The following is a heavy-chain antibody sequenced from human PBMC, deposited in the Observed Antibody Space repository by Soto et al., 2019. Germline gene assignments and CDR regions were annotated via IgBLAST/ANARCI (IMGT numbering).Heavy chain of an antibody. CDR3: ARGSDASGYYSYFDS. V-gene: IGHV1-18*04. D-gene: IGHD3-22*01. CDR1: GYTFANHG. J-gene: IGHJ4*02. CDR2: ISTYNGNT. Sequence: ASVKVSCKASGYTFANHGLNWVRQAPGLGLEWMGWISTYNGNTNYAQKFRGRVTMTTDTSTSTSYMELRSLRSDDTAVYYCARGSDASGYYSYFDSWGQGALVTVSS.